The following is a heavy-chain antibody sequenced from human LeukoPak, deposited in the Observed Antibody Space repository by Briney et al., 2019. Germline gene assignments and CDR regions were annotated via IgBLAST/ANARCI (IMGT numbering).Heavy chain of an antibody. Sequence: GGSLRLSCAASGFTFSSYAMHWVRQAPGKGLEWVAVISYDGSNKYYADSVKGRFTISRDNAKKSLYLQMNSLRAEDTAVYYCARRLTTVTTFDYWGQGTLVTVSS. CDR2: ISYDGSNK. CDR1: GFTFSSYA. V-gene: IGHV3-30-3*01. D-gene: IGHD4-11*01. J-gene: IGHJ4*02. CDR3: ARRLTTVTTFDY.